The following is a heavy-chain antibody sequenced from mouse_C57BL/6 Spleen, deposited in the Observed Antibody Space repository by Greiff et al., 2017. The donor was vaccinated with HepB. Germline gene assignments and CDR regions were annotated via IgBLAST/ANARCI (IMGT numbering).Heavy chain of an antibody. CDR3: DLKGDGGDFDY. V-gene: IGHV1-9*01. D-gene: IGHD1-3*01. Sequence: VQLQQSGAELMKPGASVKLSCKATGYTFTGYWIEWVKQRPGHGLEWIGEILPGSGSTNYNEKFKGKATFTADTSSNKAYMQLSSLTTEDSDIYYCDLKGDGGDFDYWGKGTTLTVSS. J-gene: IGHJ2*01. CDR2: ILPGSGST. CDR1: GYTFTGYW.